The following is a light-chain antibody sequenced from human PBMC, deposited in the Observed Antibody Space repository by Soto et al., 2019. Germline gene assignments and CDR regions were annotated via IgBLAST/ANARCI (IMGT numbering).Light chain of an antibody. J-gene: IGLJ1*01. Sequence: QSMLTQPASVSGSPGQSITISCTGSSSDVGGYNYVSWYQQHPGRAPKLMIYAVSSRPSGISNRFTGSKSGNTASLTISGLQAEDEADYYCSSYTSSSSFYFGTGTKVTVL. CDR2: AVS. CDR3: SSYTSSSSFY. V-gene: IGLV2-14*03. CDR1: SSDVGGYNY.